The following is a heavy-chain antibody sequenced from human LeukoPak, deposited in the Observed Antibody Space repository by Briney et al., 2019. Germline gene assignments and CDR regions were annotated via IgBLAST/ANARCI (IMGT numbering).Heavy chain of an antibody. J-gene: IGHJ4*02. V-gene: IGHV3-30*04. Sequence: PGGSLRLSCAASGFTFSSYAMHWVRQAPGKGLEWVAVISYDGSNKYYADSVKGRFTISRDNSKNTLYLQMNSLRAEDTAVYYCAGGAILPSFDYWGQGTLVTVSS. D-gene: IGHD1-26*01. CDR2: ISYDGSNK. CDR1: GFTFSSYA. CDR3: AGGAILPSFDY.